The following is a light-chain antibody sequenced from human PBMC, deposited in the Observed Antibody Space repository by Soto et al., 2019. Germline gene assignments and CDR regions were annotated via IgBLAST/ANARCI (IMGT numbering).Light chain of an antibody. CDR2: GAS. CDR3: QQLNGSPWT. V-gene: IGKV1-12*01. Sequence: DIQLTQSPSSVSASVVDRSSITCRASQGISSWLAWYQQKPGKAPKLLIYGASTLQSGVPSRFSGSRSGTDYTLTIASLQPEDFATYYCQQLNGSPWTFGQGTKVDIK. CDR1: QGISSW. J-gene: IGKJ1*01.